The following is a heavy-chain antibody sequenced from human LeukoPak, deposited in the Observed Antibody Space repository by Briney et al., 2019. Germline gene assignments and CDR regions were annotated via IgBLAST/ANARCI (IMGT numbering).Heavy chain of an antibody. CDR3: AHARYGSGSYYHYYFDY. CDR2: IYWDDDK. CDR1: GFSLSTSGVG. V-gene: IGHV2-5*02. Sequence: SGPTLVKPTQTLTLTCTFSGFSLSTSGVGVGWIRQPPGKALEWLALIYWDDDKRYSPSLKSRLTITKDTSKNQVVLTMTNMDPVDIATYYCAHARYGSGSYYHYYFDYWGQGTLVTVSS. J-gene: IGHJ4*02. D-gene: IGHD3-10*01.